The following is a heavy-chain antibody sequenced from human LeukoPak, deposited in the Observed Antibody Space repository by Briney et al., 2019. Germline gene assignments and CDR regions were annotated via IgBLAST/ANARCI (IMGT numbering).Heavy chain of an antibody. D-gene: IGHD3-10*01. CDR3: AREGEWELAFDI. V-gene: IGHV3-30-3*01. Sequence: PGGSLRLSCAASGFTFSSYAMHWVRQAPGKGLEWVAVISYDGSNKYYADSVKGRFTISRDNSKNTLYLQMNSLRAEDTAVYYCAREGEWELAFDIWGQGTMVTVSS. CDR2: ISYDGSNK. CDR1: GFTFSSYA. J-gene: IGHJ3*02.